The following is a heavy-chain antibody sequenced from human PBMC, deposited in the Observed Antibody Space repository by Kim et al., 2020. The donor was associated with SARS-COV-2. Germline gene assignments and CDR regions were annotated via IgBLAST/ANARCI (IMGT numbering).Heavy chain of an antibody. D-gene: IGHD4-17*01. CDR3: ARRFYGGKFPGYYGMDV. Sequence: VKGRFTTSRDNSKNTLYLQMNSLGAEDTAVYYCARRFYGGKFPGYYGMDVWGQGTTVTVSS. J-gene: IGHJ6*02. V-gene: IGHV3-66*04.